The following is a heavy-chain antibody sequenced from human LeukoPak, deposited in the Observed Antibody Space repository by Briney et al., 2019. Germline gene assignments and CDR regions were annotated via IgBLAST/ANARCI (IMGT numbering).Heavy chain of an antibody. CDR1: GGTFSSYA. V-gene: IGHV1-69*06. CDR3: ARARDVLLWFGEPSTPGFHNWFDP. Sequence: AASVKVSCRASGGTFSSYAISWVRQAPGQGLEWMGGIIPIFGTANYAQKFQGRVTITADKSTSTAYMELSSLRSEDTAVYYCARARDVLLWFGEPSTPGFHNWFDPWGQGTLVTVSS. D-gene: IGHD3-10*01. J-gene: IGHJ5*02. CDR2: IIPIFGTA.